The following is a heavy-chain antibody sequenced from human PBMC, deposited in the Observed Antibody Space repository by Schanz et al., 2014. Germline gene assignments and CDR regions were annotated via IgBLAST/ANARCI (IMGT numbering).Heavy chain of an antibody. Sequence: VQLVQSGAEVKKPGASVKVSCEASGYTFTSYYIHWFRQAPGQGLEWMGLINPSVGNTIYAQKFRGRVTMTRDTSTSTVYMELSSLRSEDTAVYFCARGPSTGAFDIWGQGTMVTVSS. J-gene: IGHJ3*02. CDR3: ARGPSTGAFDI. V-gene: IGHV1-46*03. CDR1: GYTFTSYY. CDR2: INPSVGNT.